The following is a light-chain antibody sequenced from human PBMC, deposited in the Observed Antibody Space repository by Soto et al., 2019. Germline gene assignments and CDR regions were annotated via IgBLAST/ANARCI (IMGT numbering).Light chain of an antibody. CDR1: HSVVSY. J-gene: IGKJ4*01. CDR3: QQRSNWPPLT. CDR2: DAS. V-gene: IGKV3-11*01. Sequence: EIVLPQSPATLALSPGERAPLSCMASHSVVSYLAWYQQRPGQAPRLLIYDASNRATGVPDRFSGSGSGTDFTLTISSLAPEDFAVYYCQQRSNWPPLTFGGGTKVEIK.